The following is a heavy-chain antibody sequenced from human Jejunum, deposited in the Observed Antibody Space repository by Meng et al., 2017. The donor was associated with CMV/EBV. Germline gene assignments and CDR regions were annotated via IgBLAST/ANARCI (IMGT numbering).Heavy chain of an antibody. CDR3: ARGDDFWSGYSGHNFDY. V-gene: IGHV4-39*07. CDR1: SSSSYY. J-gene: IGHJ4*02. D-gene: IGHD3-3*01. Sequence: SSSSYYWGWIRQHPGKGLEWIGGIYYSGSSYYNPSLKSRVTISLDTSKNQFSLRLSSVTAADTAVYYCARGDDFWSGYSGHNFDYWGQGTLVTVSS. CDR2: IYYSGSS.